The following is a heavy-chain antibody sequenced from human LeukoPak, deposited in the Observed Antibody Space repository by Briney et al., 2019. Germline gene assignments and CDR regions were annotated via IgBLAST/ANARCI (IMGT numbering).Heavy chain of an antibody. CDR2: INSDGSST. D-gene: IGHD1-26*01. Sequence: GGSLRLSCAASGFTLSSYRMHWVRQVPGKGLVWVSRINSDGSSTGYADSVKGRFTISRDNSKNTLYLQMNSLRAEDTAVYYCAKTREKEWELLGVEWYFDYWGQGTLVTVSS. CDR3: AKTREKEWELLGVEWYFDY. J-gene: IGHJ4*02. CDR1: GFTLSSYR. V-gene: IGHV3-74*01.